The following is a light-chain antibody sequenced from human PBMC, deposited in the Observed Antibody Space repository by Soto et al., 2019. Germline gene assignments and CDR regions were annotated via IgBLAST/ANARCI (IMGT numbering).Light chain of an antibody. CDR1: QSVSSSY. CDR2: GAS. V-gene: IGKV3-20*01. CDR3: QQYGSSPRT. Sequence: VLTHSPGTLSLSPGERATLSCRASQSVSSSYLAWYQQKPGQAPRLLIYGASSRATGIPDRFSGSGSGTDFTLTISRLEPEDFAVYYCQQYGSSPRTFGQGTKVDNK. J-gene: IGKJ1*01.